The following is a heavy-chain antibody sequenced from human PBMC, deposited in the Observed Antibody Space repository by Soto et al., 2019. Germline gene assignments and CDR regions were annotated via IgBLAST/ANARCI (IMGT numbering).Heavy chain of an antibody. J-gene: IGHJ4*02. Sequence: GGSLRLSCAASGFTFSSYGMHWVRQAPGKGLEWVAVIWYDGSNKYYADSVKGRFTISRDNSKNTLYLQMNSLRAEDTAVYYCARGGPDLATIGSFDYWGQGTLVTVSS. D-gene: IGHD3-16*01. CDR1: GFTFSSYG. V-gene: IGHV3-33*01. CDR3: ARGGPDLATIGSFDY. CDR2: IWYDGSNK.